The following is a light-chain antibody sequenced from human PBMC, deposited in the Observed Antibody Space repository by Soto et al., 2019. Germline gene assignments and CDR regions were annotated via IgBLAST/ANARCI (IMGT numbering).Light chain of an antibody. V-gene: IGKV3-15*01. CDR1: QSVSRF. CDR3: QHRP. J-gene: IGKJ3*01. CDR2: DTS. Sequence: EIVMTQSPATLSVSPGERVTLSCRASQSVSRFLAWYQQRPGQAPRLLIYDTSTRATGVPARFSGSGSGTEFSLTISSLQSEDFAVYYCQHRPFGPGTKVDIK.